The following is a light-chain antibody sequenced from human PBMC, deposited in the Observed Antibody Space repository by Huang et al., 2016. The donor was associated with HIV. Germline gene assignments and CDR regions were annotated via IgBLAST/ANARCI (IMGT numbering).Light chain of an antibody. CDR2: GAS. Sequence: EILMTQSPATLSVSPGERATLSCRASQRVSSHLAWYQQKPGQAPRLLIYGASTRASRIPARLSGSESGTDCTLTISSLQSEDFAVYYCQQYNNWPPMYTFGQGTKLEIK. J-gene: IGKJ2*01. CDR1: QRVSSH. V-gene: IGKV3-15*01. CDR3: QQYNNWPPMYT.